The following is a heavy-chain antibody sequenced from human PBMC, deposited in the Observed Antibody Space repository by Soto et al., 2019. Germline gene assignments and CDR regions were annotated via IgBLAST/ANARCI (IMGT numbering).Heavy chain of an antibody. D-gene: IGHD3-3*01. V-gene: IGHV3-15*07. J-gene: IGHJ6*02. CDR1: GFPFRNAR. CDR3: TTEEDFWSGYYRGGDYYYYYGMDV. Sequence: PGGAQRLSCAAPGFPFRNARMKSVRQAPREGLEWVGRIKNKKDGGTTDYAAPVKGRFTISRDDSKNTLYLQMNCLKTEDTAVYYCTTEEDFWSGYYRGGDYYYYYGMDVWGQGTTVTVSS. CDR2: IKNKKDGGTT.